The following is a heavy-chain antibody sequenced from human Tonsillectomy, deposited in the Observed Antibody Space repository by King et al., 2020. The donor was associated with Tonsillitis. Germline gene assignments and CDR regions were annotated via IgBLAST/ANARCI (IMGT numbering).Heavy chain of an antibody. D-gene: IGHD3-3*01. CDR2: ISHDGSIK. Sequence: VQLVESGGGVVQPGRSLRLSCAASGFTFSSHGMHWIRQAPGKGLEWVALISHDGSIKYYADAVQGRLTISRDDSKSTVYLQMNSLGVEDTAVYYCANEIGLYNFWSGYFDCWGQGTLVTVSS. CDR1: GFTFSSHG. V-gene: IGHV3-30*18. CDR3: ANEIGLYNFWSGYFDC. J-gene: IGHJ4*02.